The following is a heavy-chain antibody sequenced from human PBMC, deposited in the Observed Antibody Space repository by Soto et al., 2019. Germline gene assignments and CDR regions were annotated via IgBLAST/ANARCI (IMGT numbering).Heavy chain of an antibody. V-gene: IGHV4-39*01. CDR3: ARLSLLDANSGY. Sequence: PSETLSLTCTVSGGSISSSTYYWGWIRQPPGKGLEWIGNFYYGGSPYYNPSLKSRVTISVDTSKNQFSLKVTSVTAADTAVYYCARLSLLDANSGYWGQGTLVTVSS. CDR2: FYYGGSP. D-gene: IGHD2-15*01. J-gene: IGHJ4*02. CDR1: GGSISSSTYY.